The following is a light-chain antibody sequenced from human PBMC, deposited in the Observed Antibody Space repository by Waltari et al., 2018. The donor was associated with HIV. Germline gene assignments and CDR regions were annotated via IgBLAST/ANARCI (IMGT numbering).Light chain of an antibody. J-gene: IGKJ2*01. CDR1: QFVTSS. CDR2: DAS. Sequence: MTQSPVTLSVSPGERVTLSCRASQFVTSSLAWYQQKAGQAPRLLIYDASTRADGVPARFSGSGSGTEFTLTISFVQSEDSAVYHCQQYGERPPMYTFGQGTKLEIK. V-gene: IGKV3-15*01. CDR3: QQYGERPPMYT.